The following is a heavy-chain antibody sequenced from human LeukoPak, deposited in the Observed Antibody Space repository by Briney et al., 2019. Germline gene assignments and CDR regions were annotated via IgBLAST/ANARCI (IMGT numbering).Heavy chain of an antibody. V-gene: IGHV4-38-2*01. CDR1: GYSISSGYY. D-gene: IGHD2-8*01. J-gene: IGHJ2*01. Sequence: SETLSLTCAVSGYSISSGYYWGWIRQPPGKGLEWIGSLYQSGRIYYNPSLKSRVTISVDTSKNQFSLKLSSVTAADTAVYYCARLPWSDWYFDLWGRGTLVTVSS. CDR2: LYQSGRI. CDR3: ARLPWSDWYFDL.